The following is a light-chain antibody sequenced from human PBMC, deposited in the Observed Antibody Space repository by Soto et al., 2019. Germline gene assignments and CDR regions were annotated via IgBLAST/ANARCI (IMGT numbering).Light chain of an antibody. Sequence: SALTQPASLSGTPVQSSTSSCTVTNSDGGGYNYVSWYQQHPCKAPKLMIYDVSNRPSGVSNRFSGSKSGNTASLTISGLQAEDESEYYCSSYTSSSTFYVFGTGPKLTVL. V-gene: IGLV2-14*01. CDR1: NSDGGGYNY. J-gene: IGLJ1*01. CDR2: DVS. CDR3: SSYTSSSTFYV.